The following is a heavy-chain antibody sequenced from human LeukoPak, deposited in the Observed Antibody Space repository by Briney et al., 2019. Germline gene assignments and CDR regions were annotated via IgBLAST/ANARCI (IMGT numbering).Heavy chain of an antibody. CDR3: ARDGSGWYWFDP. CDR2: INPNSGGT. J-gene: IGHJ5*02. Sequence: ASVKVSCKASGYTLTGSYMHWVRQAPGHGLEWMGWINPNSGGTNYAQKVQGRVTMTSDTSINTAYMELSRLRSDDAAVYYCARDGSGWYWFDPWGQGTLVTVSS. V-gene: IGHV1-2*02. CDR1: GYTLTGSY. D-gene: IGHD6-19*01.